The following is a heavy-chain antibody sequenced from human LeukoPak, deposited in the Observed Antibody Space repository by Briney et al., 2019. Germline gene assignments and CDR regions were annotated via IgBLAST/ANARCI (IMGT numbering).Heavy chain of an antibody. J-gene: IGHJ4*02. CDR1: GYTFTSYY. Sequence: ASVKVSCKASGYTFTSYYVHRVRQAPGQGLEWMGIISPSGDSTTYAQKFQGRVTMSRDTSTSTVSMELSSLRSEDTAVYYCARAYSGYAPNDYWGQGTLVTVSS. CDR2: ISPSGDST. CDR3: ARAYSGYAPNDY. V-gene: IGHV1-46*01. D-gene: IGHD5-12*01.